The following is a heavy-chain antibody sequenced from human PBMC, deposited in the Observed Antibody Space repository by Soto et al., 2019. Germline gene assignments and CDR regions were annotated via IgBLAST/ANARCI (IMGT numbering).Heavy chain of an antibody. CDR1: GGTFSSYA. J-gene: IGHJ6*02. Sequence: ASVKVSCKASGGTFSSYAISWVRQAPGQGLEWMGGIIPIFGTANYAQKFQGRVTITADESTSTAYMELSSLRSEDTAVYYCARRGPEMDYYDSSGYYYGMDVWGQGTTVTVSS. CDR2: IIPIFGTA. CDR3: ARRGPEMDYYDSSGYYYGMDV. D-gene: IGHD3-22*01. V-gene: IGHV1-69*13.